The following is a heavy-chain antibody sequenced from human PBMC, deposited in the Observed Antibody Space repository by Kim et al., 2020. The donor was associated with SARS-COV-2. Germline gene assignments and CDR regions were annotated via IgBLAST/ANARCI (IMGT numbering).Heavy chain of an antibody. CDR3: AGGYTAMVWSDLQWFDP. D-gene: IGHD5-18*01. J-gene: IGHJ5*02. Sequence: VKGRFTISRDNAKNSLYLQMNSLRAEDTAVYYCAGGYTAMVWSDLQWFDPWGQGTLVTVSS. V-gene: IGHV3-21*01.